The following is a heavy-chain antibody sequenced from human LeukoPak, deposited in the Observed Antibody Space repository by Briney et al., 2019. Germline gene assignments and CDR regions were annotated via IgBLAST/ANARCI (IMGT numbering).Heavy chain of an antibody. Sequence: GGSLRLSCAASGFTVITNDMTWVCQAPGKGLEWVSVLYSDGNTKYADSVQGRFTIFRDNSKNTLYLEMNSLSPDDTAVYYCARGVEPLAANTLAYWGQGTLVTVSS. D-gene: IGHD1-14*01. J-gene: IGHJ4*02. CDR2: LYSDGNT. CDR3: ARGVEPLAANTLAY. CDR1: GFTVITND. V-gene: IGHV3-53*01.